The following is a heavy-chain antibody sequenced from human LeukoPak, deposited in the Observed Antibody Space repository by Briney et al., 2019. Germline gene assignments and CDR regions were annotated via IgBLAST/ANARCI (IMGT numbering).Heavy chain of an antibody. CDR2: IYYSGST. CDR3: ARLTTGEYYFDY. D-gene: IGHD4-17*01. Sequence: SETLSLTCTVSGGSISSYYWGWIRQPPGKGLEWIGYIYYSGSTNYNPSLKSRVTISVDTSKNQFSLKLSSVTAADTAVYYCARLTTGEYYFDYWGQGTLVTVSS. V-gene: IGHV4-59*01. CDR1: GGSISSYY. J-gene: IGHJ4*02.